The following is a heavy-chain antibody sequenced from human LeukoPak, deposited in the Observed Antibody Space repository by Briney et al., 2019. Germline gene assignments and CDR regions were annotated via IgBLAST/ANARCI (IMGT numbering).Heavy chain of an antibody. D-gene: IGHD3-22*01. CDR3: ARDHYYDCSGYYHFDY. CDR2: IYTSGST. Sequence: SETLSLTCTVSGGSISSYYWSWIRQPAGKGLEWIGRIYTSGSTNYNPSLKSRVTMSVDTSKNQFSLKLSSVTAADTAVYYCARDHYYDCSGYYHFDYWGQGTLVTVSS. J-gene: IGHJ4*02. V-gene: IGHV4-4*07. CDR1: GGSISSYY.